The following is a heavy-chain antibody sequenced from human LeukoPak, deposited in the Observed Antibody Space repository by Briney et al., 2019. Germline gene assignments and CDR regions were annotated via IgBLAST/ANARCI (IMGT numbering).Heavy chain of an antibody. CDR1: GDIFTGHY. D-gene: IGHD2-21*02. CDR3: ATLSNCGSDCYSADY. V-gene: IGHV1-2*02. CDR2: INPKRGGT. Sequence: GASVKVSCKASGDIFTGHYIHWVRQAPGQGLEWMGWINPKRGGTKYAQKFQDRVTMTRDTSTSTAYMELSSLRFDDTAIYYCATLSNCGSDCYSADYWGQGTLVTVSS. J-gene: IGHJ4*02.